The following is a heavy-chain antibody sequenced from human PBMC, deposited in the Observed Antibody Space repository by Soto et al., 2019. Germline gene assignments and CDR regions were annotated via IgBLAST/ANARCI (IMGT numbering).Heavy chain of an antibody. D-gene: IGHD1-26*01. J-gene: IGHJ6*03. CDR3: ARESGGATATLDYYYFYMDV. Sequence: QVQLVQSGAEVRKPGASVTVSCRSSGDSLNDYYIHWVRQAPGQGFEWMGWINPTGGVTKYAQKFQGWVSMTRDTSIRTVYMQLSRLRSDDTAVYYCARESGGATATLDYYYFYMDVWGTGTTVTVSS. CDR1: GDSLNDYY. CDR2: INPTGGVT. V-gene: IGHV1-2*04.